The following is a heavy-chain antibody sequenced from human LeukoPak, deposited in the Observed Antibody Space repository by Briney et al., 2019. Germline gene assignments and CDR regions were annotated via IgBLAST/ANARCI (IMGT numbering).Heavy chain of an antibody. Sequence: GGSLRLSCAASGFTFSGFEMHWVRQAPGKGLEWVSYIDSSGSTIYYADSVKGRFTISGDNAKNTAYLQMNSLKTEDTAMYYCTTLGDYGGNSYWGQGTLVTVSS. CDR3: TTLGDYGGNSY. V-gene: IGHV3-48*03. CDR2: IDSSGSTI. J-gene: IGHJ4*02. D-gene: IGHD4-23*01. CDR1: GFTFSGFE.